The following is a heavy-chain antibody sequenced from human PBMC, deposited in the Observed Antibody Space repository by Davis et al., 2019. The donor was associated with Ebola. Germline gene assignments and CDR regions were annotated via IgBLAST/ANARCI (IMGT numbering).Heavy chain of an antibody. D-gene: IGHD6-6*01. J-gene: IGHJ6*02. CDR2: IKQDGSEK. CDR1: GFTFSSYW. CDR3: SSSSSSDYYYYGMDV. Sequence: GGSLRLSCAASGFTFSSYWMSWVRQAPGKGLEWVANIKQDGSEKYYVDSVKGRFTISRDNAKNSLYLQMNSLKTEDTAVYYCSSSSSSDYYYYGMDVWGQGTTVTVSS. V-gene: IGHV3-7*03.